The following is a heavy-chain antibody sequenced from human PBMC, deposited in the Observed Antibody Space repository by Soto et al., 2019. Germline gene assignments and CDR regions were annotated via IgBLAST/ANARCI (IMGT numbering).Heavy chain of an antibody. V-gene: IGHV1-2*04. CDR3: ARVGYYDSSGYEGLYYYYYGMDV. J-gene: IGHJ6*02. CDR1: GYTFTGYY. CDR2: INPNSGGT. D-gene: IGHD3-22*01. Sequence: GASVKVSCKASGYTFTGYYMHWVRQAPGQGLEWMGWINPNSGGTNYAQKFQGWVTMTRDTSISTAYMELSRLRSDDTAVYYCARVGYYDSSGYEGLYYYYYGMDVWGQGTTVTVSS.